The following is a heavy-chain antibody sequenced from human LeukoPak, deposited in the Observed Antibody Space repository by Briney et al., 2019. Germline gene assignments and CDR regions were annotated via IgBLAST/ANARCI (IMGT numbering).Heavy chain of an antibody. V-gene: IGHV1-18*01. Sequence: ASVKVSCKASGYTFTSSGISWVRQAPGEGLEWMGWINAYNGNTNYVQNLQGRLTMTTDTSTNSAYMELRSLRSDDTAVYYCARDGTRGYSYGSDYWGQGTLVTVSS. J-gene: IGHJ4*02. CDR3: ARDGTRGYSYGSDY. CDR1: GYTFTSSG. D-gene: IGHD5-18*01. CDR2: INAYNGNT.